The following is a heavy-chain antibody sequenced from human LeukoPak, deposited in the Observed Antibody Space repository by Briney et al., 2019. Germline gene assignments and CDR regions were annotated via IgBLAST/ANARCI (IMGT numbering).Heavy chain of an antibody. D-gene: IGHD5-24*01. J-gene: IGHJ4*02. Sequence: PGGPLRLSCAASGFTFSSYTMNWVRQAPGKGLEWVSFISSSSTYIYYADSVKGRFTISRDNAKNSLYLQMNSLRAEDTAVYYCARGRDGYNWDFDYWGQGTLVTVSS. CDR2: ISSSSTYI. V-gene: IGHV3-21*01. CDR1: GFTFSSYT. CDR3: ARGRDGYNWDFDY.